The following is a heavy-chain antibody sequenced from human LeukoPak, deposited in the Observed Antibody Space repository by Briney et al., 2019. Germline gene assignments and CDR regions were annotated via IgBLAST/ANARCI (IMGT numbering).Heavy chain of an antibody. CDR1: GGSISSSSKY. Sequence: AETLSLTCAVSGGSISSSSKYWGWIRQPPGKGLESTGSIYYSDSTYYDSSLKSQVHIPVDTSKNQFSLRLSSVTAADTAVYYCARGNQKLGSRGSFDYWGQGTLVTVSS. J-gene: IGHJ4*02. CDR3: ARGNQKLGSRGSFDY. CDR2: IYYSDST. D-gene: IGHD6-13*01. V-gene: IGHV4-39*01.